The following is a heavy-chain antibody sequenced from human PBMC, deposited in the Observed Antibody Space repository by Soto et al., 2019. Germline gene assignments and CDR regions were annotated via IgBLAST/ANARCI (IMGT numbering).Heavy chain of an antibody. J-gene: IGHJ4*02. V-gene: IGHV4-31*03. CDR3: ARAQGYGDYERYFDY. Sequence: QVQLQESGPGLVKPSQTLSLTCTVSGGSISSGGYYWSWIRQHPGKGLEWVGYLYYSGSTYYNPSPKSRITISVDTSKNQFSLKLTSVTAADTAVYYCARAQGYGDYERYFDYWGQGTLVTVSS. CDR1: GGSISSGGYY. CDR2: LYYSGST. D-gene: IGHD4-17*01.